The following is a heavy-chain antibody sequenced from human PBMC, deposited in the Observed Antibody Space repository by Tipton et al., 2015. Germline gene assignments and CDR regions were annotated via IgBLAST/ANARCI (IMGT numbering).Heavy chain of an antibody. V-gene: IGHV4-39*07. CDR1: GGPINGSSYY. CDR2: LHYRGST. J-gene: IGHJ4*02. CDR3: ARTRGVQSSDWEVH. D-gene: IGHD2-21*02. Sequence: TLSLTCTVSGGPINGSSYYWGWIRQSPGKGLEWIGSLHYRGSTYSNPSLKSRVTISVDTSENRFSLRLTSVTAADTAMYYCARTRGVQSSDWEVHWGQGILVNVSS.